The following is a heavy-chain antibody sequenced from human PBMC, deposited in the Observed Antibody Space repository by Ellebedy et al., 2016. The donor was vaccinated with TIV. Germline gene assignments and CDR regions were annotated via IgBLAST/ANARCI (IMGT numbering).Heavy chain of an antibody. CDR2: ISSSGSTI. CDR3: ARAAISRDYGDYYFDY. CDR1: GFTFSDYY. D-gene: IGHD4-17*01. V-gene: IGHV3-11*01. Sequence: GESLKISCAASGFTFSDYYMSWIRQAPGKGLEWVSYISSSGSTIYYADSVKGRFTISRDNAKNSLYLQMNSLRAEDTAVYYCARAAISRDYGDYYFDYWGQGTLVTVSS. J-gene: IGHJ4*02.